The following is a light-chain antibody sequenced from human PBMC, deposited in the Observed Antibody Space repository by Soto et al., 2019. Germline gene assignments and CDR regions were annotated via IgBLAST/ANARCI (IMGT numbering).Light chain of an antibody. Sequence: IVLTQSPGTLSLSPGERATVSCRASETIGRAYFAWYQHRPGRTPRLVLSATSNRAAGIPDRFGGSGSGEDFTLTIRGVEPEDFAVYYCHQYATSPFTFGQGTKLEI. CDR1: ETIGRAY. V-gene: IGKV3-20*01. CDR2: ATS. J-gene: IGKJ2*01. CDR3: HQYATSPFT.